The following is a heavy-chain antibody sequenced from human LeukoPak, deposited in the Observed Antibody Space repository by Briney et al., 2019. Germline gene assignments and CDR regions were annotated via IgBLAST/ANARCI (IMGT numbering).Heavy chain of an antibody. Sequence: PGGSLRLSCAASGFTFSSYAMSWVRQAPGKGLEWVSAISGSGGSTYYADSVKGRFTISRDNSKNTLYLQMNSLRAEDTAVYYRAKNAYDILTGYFDFDYWGQGTLVTVSS. J-gene: IGHJ4*02. CDR2: ISGSGGST. V-gene: IGHV3-23*01. CDR1: GFTFSSYA. D-gene: IGHD3-9*01. CDR3: AKNAYDILTGYFDFDY.